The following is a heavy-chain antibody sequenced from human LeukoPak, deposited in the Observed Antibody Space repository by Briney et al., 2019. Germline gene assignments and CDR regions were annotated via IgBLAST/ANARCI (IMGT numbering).Heavy chain of an antibody. J-gene: IGHJ4*02. CDR3: ARRYREFDY. CDR1: GYSISSGYY. Sequence: SETLSLTCTVSGYSISSGYYWGWIRQPPGKGLEWIGSIYHSGSTYYNPPLKSRVTISVDTSKNQFSLKLSSVTAADTAVYYCARRYREFDYWGQGTLVTVSS. CDR2: IYHSGST. D-gene: IGHD5-12*01. V-gene: IGHV4-38-2*02.